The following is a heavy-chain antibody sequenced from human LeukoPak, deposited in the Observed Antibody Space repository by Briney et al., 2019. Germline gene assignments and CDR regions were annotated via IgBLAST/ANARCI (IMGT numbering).Heavy chain of an antibody. Sequence: SETLSLTCTVSGGSISSYYWSWIRQPPWKGLEWIGYIHYTGSTNYNPSLKSRVTISVDTSKNQFSLKLSSVTAADTAVYYCARVLGERYCSTWGQGTLVTVSS. CDR2: IHYTGST. CDR3: ARVLGERYCST. V-gene: IGHV4-59*01. D-gene: IGHD2-15*01. J-gene: IGHJ5*02. CDR1: GGSISSYY.